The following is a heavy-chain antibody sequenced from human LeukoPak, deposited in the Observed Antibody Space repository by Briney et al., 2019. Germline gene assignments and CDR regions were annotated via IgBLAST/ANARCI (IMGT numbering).Heavy chain of an antibody. CDR3: ASGYCTNGVCYTGVY. V-gene: IGHV1-2*02. D-gene: IGHD2-8*01. Sequence: ASVKVSCKASGYTFTGYYMHWVRQAPGQVLEWMGWINPNSGGTNYAQKFQGRVTMTRDTSISTAYMELSRLRSDDTAVYYCASGYCTNGVCYTGVYWGQGTLVTVSS. J-gene: IGHJ4*02. CDR1: GYTFTGYY. CDR2: INPNSGGT.